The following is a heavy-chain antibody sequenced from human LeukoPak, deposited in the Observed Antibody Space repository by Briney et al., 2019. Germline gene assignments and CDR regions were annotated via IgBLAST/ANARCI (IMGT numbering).Heavy chain of an antibody. J-gene: IGHJ4*02. Sequence: ASVKVSCQASGYTFTGYYVHWVRQAPGQGLEWMGWINPNSGGTNYAQKFQGRVTMTRDTSISTAYMELSRLRSDDTAVYYCARDPLPIAAAGIWGKSTEYYFDYWGQGTLVTVSS. CDR3: ARDPLPIAAAGIWGKSTEYYFDY. CDR1: GYTFTGYY. D-gene: IGHD6-13*01. CDR2: INPNSGGT. V-gene: IGHV1-2*02.